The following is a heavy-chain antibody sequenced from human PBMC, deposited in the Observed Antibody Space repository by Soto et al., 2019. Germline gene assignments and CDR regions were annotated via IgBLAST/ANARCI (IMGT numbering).Heavy chain of an antibody. CDR3: AADPYYYGSGSLLRHNAFDI. D-gene: IGHD3-10*01. CDR2: IVVGSGNT. Sequence: QMQLVQSGPEVKKPGTSVKVSCKASGFTFTSSAVQWVRQARGQRLEWIGWIVVGSGNTKYAQKFQERVTITRDMSTSTDYVELSSLRSEDTAVYYCAADPYYYGSGSLLRHNAFDIWGQGTMVTVSS. V-gene: IGHV1-58*01. J-gene: IGHJ3*02. CDR1: GFTFTSSA.